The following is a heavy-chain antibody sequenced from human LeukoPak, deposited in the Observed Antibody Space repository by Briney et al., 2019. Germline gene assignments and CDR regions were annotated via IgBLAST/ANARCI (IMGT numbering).Heavy chain of an antibody. Sequence: GGSLRLSCAASGFTFTTEAMTWVPQAPGKGLEWVSTISDDGRTTYYADSVKGRFTISRDNSKNIVYLQMNSLRAEDTAFYYCAKGLGFMPQFDYWRQGTLVAVSS. V-gene: IGHV3-23*01. J-gene: IGHJ4*02. D-gene: IGHD6-19*01. CDR1: GFTFTTEA. CDR2: ISDDGRTT. CDR3: AKGLGFMPQFDY.